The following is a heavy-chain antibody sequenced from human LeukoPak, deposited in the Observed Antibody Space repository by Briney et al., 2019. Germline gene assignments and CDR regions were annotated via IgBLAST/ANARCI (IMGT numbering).Heavy chain of an antibody. V-gene: IGHV4-59*01. CDR2: IYYSGST. CDR3: ASLRHELGTFDY. CDR1: GGSISSYY. J-gene: IGHJ4*02. Sequence: SETLSLTCTVSGGSISSYYWSWIRQPPGKGLEWIGYIYYSGSTNYNPSLKSRVTISVDTSKNQFSLKLSSVTAADTAVYYCASLRHELGTFDYWGQGTLVTVSS. D-gene: IGHD7-27*01.